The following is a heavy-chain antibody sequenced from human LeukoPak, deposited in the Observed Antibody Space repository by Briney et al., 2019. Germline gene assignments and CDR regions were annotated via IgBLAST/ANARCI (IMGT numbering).Heavy chain of an antibody. CDR1: GDSFNSYY. CDR3: ARGPNTDSSGWYHFDY. D-gene: IGHD6-19*01. V-gene: IGHV4-59*01. Sequence: SETLSLTCTVSGDSFNSYYWSWIRQPPGRGLEWIGYIYYSGSTNYNPSLKSRVTISVDTSKNQFSLKLRSVTAADTAVYYCARGPNTDSSGWYHFDYWGQGTLVTVSS. CDR2: IYYSGST. J-gene: IGHJ4*02.